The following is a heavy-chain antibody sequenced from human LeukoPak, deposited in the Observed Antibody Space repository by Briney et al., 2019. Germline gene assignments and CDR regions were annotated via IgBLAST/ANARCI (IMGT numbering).Heavy chain of an antibody. D-gene: IGHD3-22*01. CDR1: GGPISSGDFY. CDR2: IYYSGST. J-gene: IGHJ4*02. V-gene: IGHV4-30-4*01. CDR3: ARESHYDSSGYYYAGFDY. Sequence: SETLSLTCTVSGGPISSGDFYWSWIRQPPGTGLEWIGYIYYSGSTYYNPSLKSRVTISVDTSKNQFSLKLSSVTAADTAVYYCARESHYDSSGYYYAGFDYWGQGTLVTVSS.